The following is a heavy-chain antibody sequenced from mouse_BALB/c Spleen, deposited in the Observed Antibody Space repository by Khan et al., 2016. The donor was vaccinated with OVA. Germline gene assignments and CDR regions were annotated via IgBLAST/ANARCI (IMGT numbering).Heavy chain of an antibody. V-gene: IGHV3-8*02. J-gene: IGHJ3*01. D-gene: IGHD2-14*01. CDR3: ARSTYRYAFAY. CDR1: GDSITSGY. Sequence: EVQLQESGPSLVKPSQTLSLTCSVTGDSITSGYWTWIRKFPGNKLEYMGYMIYTGDTYYNPSLKSRISITRHTSKNHYYLQLNSVTTEDTATNYGARSTYRYAFAYWGQGTLVTVSA. CDR2: MIYTGDT.